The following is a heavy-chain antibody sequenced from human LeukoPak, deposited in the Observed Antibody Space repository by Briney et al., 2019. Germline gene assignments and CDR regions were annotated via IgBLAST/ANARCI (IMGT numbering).Heavy chain of an antibody. CDR2: THYSRST. CDR3: ARGRRGKYSPYFYYHMDV. Sequence: PSETLSLTCNVSGDSVSTGLHYYSWIRQHPGEGVEWIGCTHYSRSTHYKSSLRSRLIISLDTSKNQVSLKLTSVTAADTAVYYCARGRRGKYSPYFYYHMDVWGTGTPVTVSS. J-gene: IGHJ6*03. CDR1: GDSVSTGLHY. D-gene: IGHD1-26*01. V-gene: IGHV4-31*03.